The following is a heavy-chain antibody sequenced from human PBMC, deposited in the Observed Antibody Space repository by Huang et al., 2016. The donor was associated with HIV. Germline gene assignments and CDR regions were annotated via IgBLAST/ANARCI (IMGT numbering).Heavy chain of an antibody. D-gene: IGHD3-10*01. CDR2: IYYKGMT. CDR1: GGSIRSSDYH. J-gene: IGHJ6*03. Sequence: QLLLQESGPGLVKPSEALALTCAVSGGSIRSSDYHWGWIRQPPGKGLEWIGSIYYKGMTHYRPSLKGRITMAVDTSKNLFFLNLTSMTAADTAVYYCARHREGPVAYYSGWGSHLNYMDVWGRGRTVVVSS. V-gene: IGHV4-39*01. CDR3: ARHREGPVAYYSGWGSHLNYMDV.